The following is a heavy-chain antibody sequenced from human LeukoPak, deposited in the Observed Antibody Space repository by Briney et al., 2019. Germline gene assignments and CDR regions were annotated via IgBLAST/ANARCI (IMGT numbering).Heavy chain of an antibody. CDR3: ARDLSSSWYYMYYFDY. CDR2: VSSSSSYI. Sequence: PGGSLRLSCAASGFTFSSYSINWVRQAPGKGLEWVSSVSSSSSYIYYADSVKGRFTISRDNAKNSLYLQMNSLRAEDTAVYYCARDLSSSWYYMYYFDYWGQGTLVTVSS. CDR1: GFTFSSYS. J-gene: IGHJ4*02. D-gene: IGHD6-13*01. V-gene: IGHV3-21*01.